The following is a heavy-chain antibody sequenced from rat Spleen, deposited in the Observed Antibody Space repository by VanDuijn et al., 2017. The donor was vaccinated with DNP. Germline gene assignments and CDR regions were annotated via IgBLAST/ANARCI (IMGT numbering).Heavy chain of an antibody. CDR2: ITYDGGST. CDR3: IRWNSGHFDY. D-gene: IGHD4-3*01. CDR1: GFTFSDYG. V-gene: IGHV5-22*01. Sequence: EVQLVESGGGLVQPGRSMKLSCAASGFTFSDYGMAWVLQAPTKGLEWVASITYDGGSTSYRDSVRGRFAISRDNAKSTLYLQMNSLRSEDMATYYCIRWNSGHFDYWGQGVMVTVSS. J-gene: IGHJ2*01.